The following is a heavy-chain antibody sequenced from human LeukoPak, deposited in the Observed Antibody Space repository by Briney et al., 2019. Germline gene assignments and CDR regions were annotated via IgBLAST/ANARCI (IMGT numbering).Heavy chain of an antibody. V-gene: IGHV3-48*04. Sequence: GGSVRLSCAASGFTFSAHSMNWVRQAPGKGLEWVSYITPSGSTIYYADSVKGRFTISRDNAKNSLYLQMNSLRAEDTAVYFCAGRDVYNSAFWGQGTLVTVSS. CDR2: ITPSGSTI. D-gene: IGHD5-24*01. J-gene: IGHJ4*02. CDR3: AGRDVYNSAF. CDR1: GFTFSAHS.